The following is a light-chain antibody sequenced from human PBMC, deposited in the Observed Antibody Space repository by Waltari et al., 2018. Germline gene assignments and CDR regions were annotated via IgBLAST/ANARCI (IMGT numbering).Light chain of an antibody. CDR1: ESISIN. CDR2: GAS. V-gene: IGKV3-15*01. CDR3: HQYNNRPPYT. J-gene: IGKJ2*01. Sequence: TQSPATLSVSLGARVTLTCRASESISINLAWYQQKPGQTPRLIIHGASKRATGVPARFAGSGSRTEFTLIISSLQSEDIAVYYCHQYNNRPPYTFGQGTKLEIK.